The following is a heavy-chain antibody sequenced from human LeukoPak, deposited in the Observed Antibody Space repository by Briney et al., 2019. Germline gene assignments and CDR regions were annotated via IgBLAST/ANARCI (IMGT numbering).Heavy chain of an antibody. CDR1: GCTLGSYD. V-gene: IGHV3-53*04. CDR2: IYSGGST. D-gene: IGHD3-10*01. J-gene: IGHJ6*02. CDR3: ARDRAYGSGSYYYYYGMDV. Sequence: GGSLRLSCAASGCTLGSYDINWVRQAPGKGLGWVSVIYSGGSTYYADSVKGRFTISRHNSKNTLYLQMNSLRAEDTAVYYCARDRAYGSGSYYYYYGMDVWGQGTTVTVSS.